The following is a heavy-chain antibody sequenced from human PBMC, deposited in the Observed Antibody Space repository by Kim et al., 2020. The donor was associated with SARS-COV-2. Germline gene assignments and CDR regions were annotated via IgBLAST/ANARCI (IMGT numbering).Heavy chain of an antibody. CDR1: GFTFGNYA. CDR2: VNNGNNP. Sequence: GGSLRLSCEASGFTFGNYAMSWVRQGPGKGLEWVASVNNGNNPYYANSVKGRFTVSRDNAKNMFYLQMGSLRAEDTALYYCATGHHSSGWPTFESWGQGT. CDR3: ATGHHSSGWPTFES. J-gene: IGHJ4*03. V-gene: IGHV3-23*01. D-gene: IGHD6-19*01.